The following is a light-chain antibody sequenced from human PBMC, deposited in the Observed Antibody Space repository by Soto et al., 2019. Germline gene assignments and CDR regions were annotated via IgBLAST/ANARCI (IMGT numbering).Light chain of an antibody. V-gene: IGKV3-11*01. CDR3: QQRSNWPLT. CDR1: QSVNNY. J-gene: IGKJ4*01. CDR2: DAF. Sequence: EIVLTQSPATLSLSPGERATLSCRASQSVNNYLAWYQQKPGQAPRLLIYDAFNRAIGIPARFSGSGSGTDLTLTISSLEPEDFAVYYCQQRSNWPLTFGGGTKVEIK.